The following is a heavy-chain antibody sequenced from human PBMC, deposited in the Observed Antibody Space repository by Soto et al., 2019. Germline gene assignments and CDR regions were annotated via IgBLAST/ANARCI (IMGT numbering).Heavy chain of an antibody. V-gene: IGHV3-30-3*01. Sequence: QVQLVESGGGVVQPGRSLRLSCAASGFTFSSYAMHWVRQAPGKGLEWVAVISYDGSNKYYADSVKGRFTISRDNSKNTLYLQMNSLRAEDTAVYYCAREGPGDGVAAAEYFDYWGQGTLVTVSS. CDR3: AREGPGDGVAAAEYFDY. CDR2: ISYDGSNK. J-gene: IGHJ4*02. D-gene: IGHD6-13*01. CDR1: GFTFSSYA.